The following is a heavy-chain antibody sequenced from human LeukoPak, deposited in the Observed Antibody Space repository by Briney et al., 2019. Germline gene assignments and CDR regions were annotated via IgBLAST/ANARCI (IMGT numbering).Heavy chain of an antibody. D-gene: IGHD3-22*01. CDR1: GFTFSSYG. V-gene: IGHV3-23*01. J-gene: IGHJ5*02. CDR2: INGSGGKT. Sequence: GGSLRLSCAASGFTFSSYGMSWVRQAPGKGLEWVSGINGSGGKTYYADSVKGRFTISRDNSKNTLYLQMNSLRAEDTAVYYCAKPPTPYDSSGYYYGTWGQGTLVTVSS. CDR3: AKPPTPYDSSGYYYGT.